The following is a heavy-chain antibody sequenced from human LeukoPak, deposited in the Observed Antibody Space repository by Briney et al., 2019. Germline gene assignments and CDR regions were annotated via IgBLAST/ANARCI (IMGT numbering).Heavy chain of an antibody. Sequence: SETLSLTCTVSGGSISSSPYSWAWIRQPPGKGLEWIGSIYYSGRSYYKVSLKSRVIISLDTPNNQFSLKVSSVTAADTALYYCARAMSIAARLQTIFDYWGQGTLVTVSS. CDR2: IYYSGRS. V-gene: IGHV4-39*07. J-gene: IGHJ4*02. CDR1: GGSISSSPYS. D-gene: IGHD6-6*01. CDR3: ARAMSIAARLQTIFDY.